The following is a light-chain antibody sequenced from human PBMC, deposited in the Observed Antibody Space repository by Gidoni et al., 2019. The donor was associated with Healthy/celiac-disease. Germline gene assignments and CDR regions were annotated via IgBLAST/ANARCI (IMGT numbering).Light chain of an antibody. V-gene: IGKV2-28*01. CDR3: MQALQTWT. Sequence: DIVMTQSPLSLPVTPGEPASISCRSSQSLLHSNGYNYWDWYLQKPGQSPQLLIYLGSNRASGVPDRFSGSGSGTDFTLKISRVEAEDVGVYYCMQALQTWTFGQGTKVEIK. CDR1: QSLLHSNGYNY. CDR2: LGS. J-gene: IGKJ1*01.